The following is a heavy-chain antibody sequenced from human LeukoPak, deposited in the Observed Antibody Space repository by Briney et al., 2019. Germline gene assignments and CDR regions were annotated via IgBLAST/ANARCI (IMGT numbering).Heavy chain of an antibody. D-gene: IGHD3-10*01. CDR1: GFTFSSYA. Sequence: QPGGSLRLSCAASGFTFSSYAMSWVRQAPGKGLEWVSAISGSGGSTYYADSVKGRFTISRDNSKNTLYLQMNSLRAEDTAVYYCAKDAMPLLLWFGESVFGYFDYWGQGTLVTVSS. V-gene: IGHV3-23*01. J-gene: IGHJ4*02. CDR2: ISGSGGST. CDR3: AKDAMPLLLWFGESVFGYFDY.